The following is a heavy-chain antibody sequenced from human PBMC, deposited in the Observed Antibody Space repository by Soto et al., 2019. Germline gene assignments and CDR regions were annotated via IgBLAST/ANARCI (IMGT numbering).Heavy chain of an antibody. D-gene: IGHD3-22*01. CDR2: ISYDGSNK. CDR1: GFTFSSYA. CDR3: ARLNYYDSSYNWFDP. J-gene: IGHJ5*02. V-gene: IGHV3-30-3*01. Sequence: PGGSLRLSCAASGFTFSSYAMHWARQAPGKGLEWVAVISYDGSNKYYADSVKGRFTISRDNSKNTLYLQMNSLRAEDTAVYYCARLNYYDSSYNWFDPWGQGTLVTVSS.